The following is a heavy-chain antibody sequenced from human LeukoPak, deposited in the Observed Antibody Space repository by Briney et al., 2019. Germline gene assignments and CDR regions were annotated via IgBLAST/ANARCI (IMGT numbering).Heavy chain of an antibody. CDR2: ISSSGSTI. J-gene: IGHJ3*02. V-gene: IGHV3-48*03. CDR1: GFTFSSYE. CDR3: ATTLDTFDI. Sequence: QPGGPRRSSVEALGFTFSSYEMNGVGQAPGKGLEWVSYISSSGSTIYYADSVKGRFTISRDNAKNSLYLQMNSLRAEDTAVYYCATTLDTFDIWGQGTMVTVSS.